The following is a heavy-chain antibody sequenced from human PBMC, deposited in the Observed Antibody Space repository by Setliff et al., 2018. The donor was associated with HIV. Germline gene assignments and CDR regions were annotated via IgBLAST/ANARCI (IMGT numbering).Heavy chain of an antibody. CDR3: AIEDGCGGHYHS. J-gene: IGHJ4*02. Sequence: GGSLRLSCVGSGFVFSNYCMNWVRQAPGKGLHWLSYISSSGDTVYGDSMKGRITISRDKANNSLYLQIHSLTAEDTAVYYCAIEDGCGGHYHSWGQGTLVTVSS. CDR2: ISSSGDTV. CDR1: GFVFSNYC. V-gene: IGHV3-48*01. D-gene: IGHD2-21*01.